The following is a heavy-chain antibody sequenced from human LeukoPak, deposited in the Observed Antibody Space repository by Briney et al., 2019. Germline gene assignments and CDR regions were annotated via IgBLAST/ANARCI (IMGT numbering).Heavy chain of an antibody. CDR1: GFTFSSDS. V-gene: IGHV3-21*01. CDR3: ARDSNYDYIWGSY. CDR2: ISSSSSYI. D-gene: IGHD3-16*01. J-gene: IGHJ4*02. Sequence: PGGSLRLSCAASGFTFSSDSMNWVRQAPGKGLEWVSSISSSSSYIYYADSVKGRFTISRDNAKNSLYLQMNSLRAEDTAVYYCARDSNYDYIWGSYWGQGTLVTVSS.